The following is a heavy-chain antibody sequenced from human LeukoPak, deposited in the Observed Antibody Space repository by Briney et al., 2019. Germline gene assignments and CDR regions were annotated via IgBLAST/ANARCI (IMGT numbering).Heavy chain of an antibody. D-gene: IGHD4-17*01. CDR2: ISGSGGST. J-gene: IGHJ4*02. Sequence: GGSLRLSCAASGFTFSSYAMSWLRQAPGKGLEWVSAISGSGGSTYYADSVKGRFTISRDNSKNTLDLQMNSLRAEATAVYYCAKDFNGDYNFDYWGQGTLVTVSS. V-gene: IGHV3-23*01. CDR1: GFTFSSYA. CDR3: AKDFNGDYNFDY.